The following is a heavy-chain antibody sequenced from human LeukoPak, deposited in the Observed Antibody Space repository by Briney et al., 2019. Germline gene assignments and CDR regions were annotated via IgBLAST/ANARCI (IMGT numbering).Heavy chain of an antibody. D-gene: IGHD6-13*01. CDR1: GFTFSSYG. Sequence: PGGSLRLSCAASGFTFSSYGMNWVRQAPGKGLEWVSSISSSSSYIYYADSVKGRFTISRDNAKNSLYLQMNSLRAEDTAVYYCARHTGSTWSTGYWGQGTPVTVSS. CDR3: ARHTGSTWSTGY. CDR2: ISSSSSYI. J-gene: IGHJ4*02. V-gene: IGHV3-21*01.